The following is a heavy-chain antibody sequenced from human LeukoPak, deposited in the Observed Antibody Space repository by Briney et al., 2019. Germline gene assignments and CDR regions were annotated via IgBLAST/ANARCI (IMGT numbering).Heavy chain of an antibody. CDR3: ARVRYVDTAMVPFDY. CDR2: ISYDGSNK. CDR1: GFTFSSYA. D-gene: IGHD5-18*01. V-gene: IGHV3-30*04. J-gene: IGHJ4*02. Sequence: GGSLRLSCAASGFTFSSYAMHWVRQAPGKGLEWVAVISYDGSNKYYADSVKGRFTISRDNSKNTLYLQMNSLGAEDTAVYYCARVRYVDTAMVPFDYWGQGTLVTVSS.